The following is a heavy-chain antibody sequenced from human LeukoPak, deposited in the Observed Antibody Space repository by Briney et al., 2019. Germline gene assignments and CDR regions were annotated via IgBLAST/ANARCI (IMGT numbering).Heavy chain of an antibody. V-gene: IGHV1-2*06. Sequence: ASVKVSCKASGYTFTGYYLHWVRQAPGQGLEWMGRINPNSGGTNYAQKLQGRVTMTRDTSISTAYMELSRLRSDDTAVYYCARDYGDIVVVPAAVPSYYYYYMDVWGKGTTVTVSS. J-gene: IGHJ6*03. CDR2: INPNSGGT. CDR3: ARDYGDIVVVPAAVPSYYYYYMDV. CDR1: GYTFTGYY. D-gene: IGHD2-2*01.